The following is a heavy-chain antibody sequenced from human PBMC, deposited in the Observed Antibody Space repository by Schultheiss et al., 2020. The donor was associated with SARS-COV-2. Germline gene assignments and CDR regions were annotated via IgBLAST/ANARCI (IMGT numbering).Heavy chain of an antibody. CDR1: GFTFSSYA. CDR2: FGTTPTFI. J-gene: IGHJ6*02. V-gene: IGHV3-21*05. CDR3: VRQGAWGDMNV. D-gene: IGHD3-16*01. Sequence: GGSLRLSCAASGFTFSSYAMHWVRQAPGKGLEWLAYFGTTPTFIYYADSVKGRFTISRDNAKNSLSLQMNSLRAEDTAIYYCVRQGAWGDMNVWGQGTTVTVSS.